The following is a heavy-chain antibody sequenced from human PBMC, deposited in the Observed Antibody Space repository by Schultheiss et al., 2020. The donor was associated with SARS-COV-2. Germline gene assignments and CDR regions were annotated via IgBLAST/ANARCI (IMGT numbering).Heavy chain of an antibody. V-gene: IGHV4-59*01. CDR2: IYYSGST. CDR1: GGSISSYY. D-gene: IGHD6-13*01. Sequence: SQTLSLTCTVSGGSISSYYWSWIRQPPGKGLEWIGYIYYSGSTNYNPSLKSRVTISVDTSKNQFSLKLSSVTAADTAVYYCARGSSWYYFDYWGQGTLVTVSS. J-gene: IGHJ4*02. CDR3: ARGSSWYYFDY.